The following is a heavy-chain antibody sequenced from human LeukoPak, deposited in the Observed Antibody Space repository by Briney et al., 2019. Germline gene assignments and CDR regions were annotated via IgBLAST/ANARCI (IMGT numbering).Heavy chain of an antibody. D-gene: IGHD3-22*01. J-gene: IGHJ4*02. CDR1: GFTFNTFW. CDR2: IKEDGSVK. V-gene: IGHV3-7*03. CDR3: AREYYYNSSGYRALRY. Sequence: GGSLRLSCAASGFTFNTFWMTWVRQAPGKGLEWVANIKEDGSVKHYVDSLKGRFTISRDNAKNSLYLQMNGLRAEDTAVYYCAREYYYNSSGYRALRYWGQGTLVTVSS.